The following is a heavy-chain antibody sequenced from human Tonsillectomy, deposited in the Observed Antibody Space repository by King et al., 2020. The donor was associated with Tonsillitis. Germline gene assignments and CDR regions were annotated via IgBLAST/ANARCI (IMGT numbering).Heavy chain of an antibody. CDR2: ISGSGGST. CDR1: GFTFSSYA. CDR3: AKDLGYCSSTSCGPFDY. J-gene: IGHJ4*02. D-gene: IGHD2-2*01. V-gene: IGHV3-23*04. Sequence: VQLVESGGGLVQPGGSLRLSCAASGFTFSSYAMSWVRQAPGKGLEWVSAISGSGGSTYYADSVKGRFTISRDNSKNTLYLQMNSLRAEDTAVYYCAKDLGYCSSTSCGPFDYWGQGTLVTVSS.